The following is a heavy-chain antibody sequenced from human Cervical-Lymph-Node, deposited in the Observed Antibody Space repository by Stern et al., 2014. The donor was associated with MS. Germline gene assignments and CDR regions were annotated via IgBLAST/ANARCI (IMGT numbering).Heavy chain of an antibody. CDR2: IGYDGSKK. CDR3: AGSIVAAEYFQH. V-gene: IGHV3-33*01. CDR1: GFTFNNYG. D-gene: IGHD3-22*01. J-gene: IGHJ1*01. Sequence: VQLVESGGGVVQPGRSLRLSCVASGFTFNNYGMHWVRQVPGKGLEWVAVIGYDGSKKFYADSVKGRFPISRDDSKSSLYLQMNSLRAEDTGIYYCAGSIVAAEYFQHWGQGTLVTVSS.